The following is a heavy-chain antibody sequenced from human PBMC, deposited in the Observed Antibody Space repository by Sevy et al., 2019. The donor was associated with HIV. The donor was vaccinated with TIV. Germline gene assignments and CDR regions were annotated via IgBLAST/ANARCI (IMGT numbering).Heavy chain of an antibody. Sequence: GGSLRLSCTVSGFTFGDYTLSWVRQAPGKGLEWVAFIRGKPNGGTTEYAASVKGRFTISRDDSKSIAYLQMNSLKTEDTAVYYCTRVEGAADWGMDVWGQGTTVTVSS. CDR1: GFTFGDYT. J-gene: IGHJ6*02. CDR3: TRVEGAADWGMDV. CDR2: IRGKPNGGTT. V-gene: IGHV3-49*04. D-gene: IGHD1-26*01.